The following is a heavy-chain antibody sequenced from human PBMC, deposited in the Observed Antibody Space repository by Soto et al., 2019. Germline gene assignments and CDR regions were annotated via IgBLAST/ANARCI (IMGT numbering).Heavy chain of an antibody. J-gene: IGHJ5*02. CDR2: INAGNGNT. CDR3: ARVADIAVENWFDP. Sequence: EASVKVSCKASGYTFTSYAMHWVRQAPGQRLEWMGRINAGNGNTKYSQKFQGRVTITRDTSASTAHMELSSLRSEDTAVYYCARVADIAVENWFDPWGQGTLVTVSS. D-gene: IGHD2-2*01. CDR1: GYTFTSYA. V-gene: IGHV1-3*01.